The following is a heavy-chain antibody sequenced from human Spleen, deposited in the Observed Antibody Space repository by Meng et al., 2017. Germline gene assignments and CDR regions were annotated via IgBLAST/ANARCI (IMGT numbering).Heavy chain of an antibody. CDR3: AREEMYYYGSGTLVNWFDP. CDR2: IYSSGSDK. Sequence: GESLKISCAASGFSFSDYSMNWIRQAPGKGLEWVAYIYSSGSDKYYADSVRGRFTVSRDNARNSVFLQMDSLRAEDTAVYYCAREEMYYYGSGTLVNWFDPWGQGTLVNVSS. CDR1: GFSFSDYS. V-gene: IGHV3-11*04. J-gene: IGHJ5*02. D-gene: IGHD3-10*01.